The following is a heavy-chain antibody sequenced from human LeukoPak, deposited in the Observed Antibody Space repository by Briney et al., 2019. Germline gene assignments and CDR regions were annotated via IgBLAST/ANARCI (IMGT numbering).Heavy chain of an antibody. Sequence: GGTLRLSCAASGFTFSSYAMNWVRQAPGKGLEWVSVISGSGVNTYYADSVTGRFAISRDNSKNTLYLQMNSLRAEDTAVYYCATPPTVTRNYWGQGILVTVSS. CDR3: ATPPTVTRNY. V-gene: IGHV3-23*01. D-gene: IGHD4-17*01. CDR1: GFTFSSYA. CDR2: ISGSGVNT. J-gene: IGHJ4*02.